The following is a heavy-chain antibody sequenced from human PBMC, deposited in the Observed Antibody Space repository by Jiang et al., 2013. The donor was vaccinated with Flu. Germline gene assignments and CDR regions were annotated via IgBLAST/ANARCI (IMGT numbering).Heavy chain of an antibody. J-gene: IGHJ4*02. CDR2: IYPGDSDT. CDR3: ARRGYSYSFDY. Sequence: GAEVKKPGESLKISCKVSGYSFTNYWIGWVRQMPGRGPEWMGIIYPGDSDTTYSPSFQGQVTLSVDESISTAYLQWSSLKAADTAMYFCARRGYSYSFDYWGQGTL. CDR1: GYSFTNYW. V-gene: IGHV5-51*01. D-gene: IGHD5-18*01.